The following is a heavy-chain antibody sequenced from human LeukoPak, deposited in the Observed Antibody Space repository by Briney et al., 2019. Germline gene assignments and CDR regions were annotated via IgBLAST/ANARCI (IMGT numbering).Heavy chain of an antibody. J-gene: IGHJ6*01. Sequence: GGSLRLSCAASGFTFSSYGMHWVRQAPGKGLEWVAVTWYDGRNNYYAASVKGRFTISRDDSKTTVYLLMNSLRAEDTAVYYCAREVAPLYFHYGMDVWGEGTTVTVSS. D-gene: IGHD2-21*01. V-gene: IGHV3-33*01. CDR3: AREVAPLYFHYGMDV. CDR1: GFTFSSYG. CDR2: TWYDGRNN.